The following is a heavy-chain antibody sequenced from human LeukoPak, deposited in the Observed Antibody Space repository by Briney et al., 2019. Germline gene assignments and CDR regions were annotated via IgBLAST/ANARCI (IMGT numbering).Heavy chain of an antibody. V-gene: IGHV1-8*01. CDR2: MHPNSGNR. D-gene: IGHD3-10*01. CDR1: GYTFTSYD. Sequence: ASVKVSCKASGYTFTSYDINWVPQATGQGLEWMGCMHPNSGNRGYAQKFQRRLNMTRNTSIRTAYMALSSLRSEDTAVFYCARGPPGGWFGELSYASWGQGTLVTVSS. J-gene: IGHJ5*02. CDR3: ARGPPGGWFGELSYAS.